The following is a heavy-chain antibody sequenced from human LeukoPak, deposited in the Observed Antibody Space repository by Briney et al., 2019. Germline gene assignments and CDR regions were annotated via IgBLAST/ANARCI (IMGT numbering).Heavy chain of an antibody. D-gene: IGHD3-10*02. V-gene: IGHV4-61*02. CDR1: GDSISSDNYF. Sequence: SETLSLTCTVSGDSISSDNYFWSWIRQPAGKGLEWIGRIYTSGDTNYNPSLKSRVTMSVDTSKNQFSLGLSSVTAADTAVYYCARVWEYTLYYVGGETFDIWGQGTMVTVSS. J-gene: IGHJ3*02. CDR2: IYTSGDT. CDR3: ARVWEYTLYYVGGETFDI.